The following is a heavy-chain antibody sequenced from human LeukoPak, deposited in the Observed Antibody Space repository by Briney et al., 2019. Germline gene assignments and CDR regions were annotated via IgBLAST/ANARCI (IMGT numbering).Heavy chain of an antibody. CDR3: ARDGGWYYYGSGSFWIDP. Sequence: GASVKLSCKASGYTFTSYAMNWVRQAPGQGLEWIGWINTNHGNPTYAQGFTGRFVFSLDTSVSTAYLQISSLKAEDTAVYYCARDGGWYYYGSGSFWIDPWGQGTLVTVSS. CDR2: INTNHGNP. CDR1: GYTFTSYA. J-gene: IGHJ5*02. V-gene: IGHV7-4-1*02. D-gene: IGHD3-10*01.